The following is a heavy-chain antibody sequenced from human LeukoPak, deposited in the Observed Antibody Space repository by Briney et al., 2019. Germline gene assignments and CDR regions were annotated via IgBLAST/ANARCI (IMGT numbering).Heavy chain of an antibody. J-gene: IGHJ3*02. CDR2: ISPSGGST. CDR3: ANGVNSSGGGGAFDI. V-gene: IGHV1-46*01. CDR1: RYTFTSYY. Sequence: ASVKVSCKASRYTFTSYYMHWVRQAPGQGLEWMGIISPSGGSTSYAQKFQGRVTMTRDTSTSTVYMELSSLRSEDTAVYYCANGVNSSGGGGAFDIWGQGTMVTVSS. D-gene: IGHD6-19*01.